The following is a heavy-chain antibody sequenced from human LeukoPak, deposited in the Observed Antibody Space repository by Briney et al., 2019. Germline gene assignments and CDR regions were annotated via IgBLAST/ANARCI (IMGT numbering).Heavy chain of an antibody. J-gene: IGHJ3*02. V-gene: IGHV1-69*04. CDR3: ARDLRGYYDILTGYPRGAFDI. D-gene: IGHD3-9*01. CDR2: IIPILGIA. Sequence: SSVKLSCKASGGTFSSYAISWVRHAPGQGLEWMGRIIPILGIANYAQKFQGRVTITADKSTSTAYMELSSLRSEDTAVYYCARDLRGYYDILTGYPRGAFDIWGQGTMVTVSS. CDR1: GGTFSSYA.